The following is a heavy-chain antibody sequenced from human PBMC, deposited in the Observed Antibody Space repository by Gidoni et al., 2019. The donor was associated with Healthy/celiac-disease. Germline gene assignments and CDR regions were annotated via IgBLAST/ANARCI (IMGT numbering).Heavy chain of an antibody. Sequence: EVQLVESGGGLVQPGGSLRLSCAASGFPFTSYSMTWVRQAPGKGLEWVSYISSSSSTIYYADSVKGRFTISRDNAKNSLYLQMNSLRAKDTAVYYCATSSGWYFHDAFDIWGQGTMVTVSS. CDR1: GFPFTSYS. D-gene: IGHD6-19*01. CDR3: ATSSGWYFHDAFDI. J-gene: IGHJ3*02. CDR2: ISSSSSTI. V-gene: IGHV3-48*01.